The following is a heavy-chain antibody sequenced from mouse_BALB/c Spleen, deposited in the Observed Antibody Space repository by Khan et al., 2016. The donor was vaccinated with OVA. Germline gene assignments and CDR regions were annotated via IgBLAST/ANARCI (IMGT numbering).Heavy chain of an antibody. Sequence: EVKLEESGPDLVKPSQSLSLTCTVTGYSITSGYSWHWIRQFPENKLEWMGYIYLRGSINYNPYLKSRFSITRATSKNLLFLQLNLVTTEDTATYYCARDCNYHDYVGQGTSVTGSS. CDR3: ARDCNYHDY. CDR2: IYLRGSI. CDR1: GYSITSGYS. J-gene: IGHJ4*01. D-gene: IGHD2-1*01. V-gene: IGHV3-1*02.